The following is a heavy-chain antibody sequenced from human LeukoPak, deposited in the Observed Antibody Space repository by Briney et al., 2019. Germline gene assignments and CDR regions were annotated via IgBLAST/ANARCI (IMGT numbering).Heavy chain of an antibody. CDR2: ISYDGSNK. CDR3: AQAFDI. CDR1: GFTFSSYG. Sequence: AGGSLRLSCAAAGFTFSSYGMHWVRQAPGKGLEWVAVISYDGSNKYYADSVKGRFTISRDNSENTLYLQMNSLRDEDTAVYYCAQAFDIWGRGTMVTVSS. J-gene: IGHJ3*02. V-gene: IGHV3-33*05.